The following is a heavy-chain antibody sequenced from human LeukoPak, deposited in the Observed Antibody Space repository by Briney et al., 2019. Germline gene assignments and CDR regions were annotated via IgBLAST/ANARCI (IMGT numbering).Heavy chain of an antibody. CDR2: ISGSGSST. D-gene: IGHD3-10*01. CDR3: ARGLGAMDV. CDR1: GFTFRNFG. Sequence: GGSLRLSCAASGFTFRNFGMTWVRQTPGKGLEWVSGISGSGSSTSYADSVKGRFTTSRDNSKNTMFLQMNSLRVEDTAVFYCARGLGAMDVWGKGTTVIVSS. V-gene: IGHV3-23*01. J-gene: IGHJ6*03.